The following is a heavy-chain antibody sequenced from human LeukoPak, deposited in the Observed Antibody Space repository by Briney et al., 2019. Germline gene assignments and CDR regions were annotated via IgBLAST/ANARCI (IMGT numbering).Heavy chain of an antibody. D-gene: IGHD5-24*01. CDR1: GFTFSSYA. CDR2: ISGSGGST. V-gene: IGHV3-23*01. J-gene: IGHJ1*01. Sequence: GGSLRLSCAASGFTFSSYAMSWVRQAPGKGLEWVSAISGSGGSTYYADSVKGRFTISRDNSKNTLYLQMNSLRAEDTAVYYCAKSHGARWLQFQAEYFQHWGQGTLVTVSS. CDR3: AKSHGARWLQFQAEYFQH.